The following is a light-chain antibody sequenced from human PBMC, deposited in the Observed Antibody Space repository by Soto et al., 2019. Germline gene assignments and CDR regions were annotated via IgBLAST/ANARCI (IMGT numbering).Light chain of an antibody. Sequence: QSVLTQPPSASGAPAQRDTISCSGSASDIGRDPVNWYRQLPGTAPKLLTYENNHRPSGVPDRFSGSKCGTSASLVISGLQSEDEAEYFCAGWDGSLKGFVFGTGTKFTLL. CDR3: AGWDGSLKGFV. J-gene: IGLJ1*01. V-gene: IGLV1-44*01. CDR2: ENN. CDR1: ASDIGRDP.